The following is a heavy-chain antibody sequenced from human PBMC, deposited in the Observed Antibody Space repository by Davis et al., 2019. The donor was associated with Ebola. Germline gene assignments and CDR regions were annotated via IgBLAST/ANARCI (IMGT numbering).Heavy chain of an antibody. D-gene: IGHD5-18*01. V-gene: IGHV6-1*01. Sequence: HSQTLSLTCYISGDSVSINSAGWNWIRQSPSRGLEWLGRTYYNSKWYSDYATSVRGRITINTDTSKNQFSLQLNSVTPEDTALYYCSRGWLRTGFDVWGEGTTIIVSS. CDR3: SRGWLRTGFDV. CDR1: GDSVSINSAG. CDR2: TYYNSKWYS. J-gene: IGHJ6*04.